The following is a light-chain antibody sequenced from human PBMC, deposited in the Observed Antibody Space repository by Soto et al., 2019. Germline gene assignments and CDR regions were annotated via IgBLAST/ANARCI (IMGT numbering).Light chain of an antibody. V-gene: IGLV2-11*01. CDR2: DVS. Sequence: QSALTQPRSVSGSPGQSVTISCTGTSSDVGGYSDVSWFQQHPGKAPKLMIYDVSKRPSGVADRFSGSKSVNTASLTISGLQAEDEADYYCCSFAGSYTLYVFGTGTKLTVL. CDR1: SSDVGGYSD. CDR3: CSFAGSYTLYV. J-gene: IGLJ1*01.